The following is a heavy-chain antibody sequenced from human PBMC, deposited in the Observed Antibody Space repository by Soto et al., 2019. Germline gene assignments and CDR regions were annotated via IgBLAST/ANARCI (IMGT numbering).Heavy chain of an antibody. D-gene: IGHD4-17*01. Sequence: QVHLQESGPGLVKPSGTLSLTCDVSGASISSNWWSWVRQPPGKGLEWVGEIYHNGNSHYNPSLEGRATMSMDMSKNQLSLRLTSVTAADTAVYYCARHISVPTTRGFDYWGQGALVPVSS. V-gene: IGHV4-4*02. CDR3: ARHISVPTTRGFDY. J-gene: IGHJ4*02. CDR1: GASISSNW. CDR2: IYHNGNS.